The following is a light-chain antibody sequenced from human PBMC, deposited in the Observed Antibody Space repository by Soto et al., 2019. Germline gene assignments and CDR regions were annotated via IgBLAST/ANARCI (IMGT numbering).Light chain of an antibody. V-gene: IGKV3-11*01. J-gene: IGKJ1*01. Sequence: EIVLTQSPATLSLSPGDRATLSCRASQTLSTCVAWYQQKPGQAPRLLIYDASNRATGIPARFSGSGSGADFTLTISSLEPEDFAVYYCQQRYNWPLTFGQGTKVDIK. CDR1: QTLSTC. CDR3: QQRYNWPLT. CDR2: DAS.